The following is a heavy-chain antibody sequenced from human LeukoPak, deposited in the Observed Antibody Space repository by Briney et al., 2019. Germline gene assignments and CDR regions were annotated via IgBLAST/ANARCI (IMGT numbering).Heavy chain of an antibody. J-gene: IGHJ5*02. D-gene: IGHD2-2*02. V-gene: IGHV1-2*02. Sequence: ASVKVSCKASGYTFTGYYMHWVRQAPGQGLEWMGWINPNSGGTNYAQKFQGRVTMTRDTSISTAYMELSRLRSDDTAADYCARDLATEVYGSITTCNNRGGGNWFDPWGQGTLVTVSS. CDR3: ARDLATEVYGSITTCNNRGGGNWFDP. CDR1: GYTFTGYY. CDR2: INPNSGGT.